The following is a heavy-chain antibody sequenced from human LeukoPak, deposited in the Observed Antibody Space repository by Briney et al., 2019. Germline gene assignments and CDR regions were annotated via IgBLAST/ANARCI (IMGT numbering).Heavy chain of an antibody. J-gene: IGHJ4*02. CDR2: IYYRGTT. D-gene: IGHD5-12*01. CDR3: ARLPRYGGYDHFDY. CDR1: GDSISTYY. V-gene: IGHV4-59*12. Sequence: SETLSLTCTVPGDSISTYYWSWIRQPPGKGQERIGYIYYRGTTSYNPFLKSRVTISVDTSKNQFSLKLNSVTAADTAVYYCARLPRYGGYDHFDYWGQGILVSVSS.